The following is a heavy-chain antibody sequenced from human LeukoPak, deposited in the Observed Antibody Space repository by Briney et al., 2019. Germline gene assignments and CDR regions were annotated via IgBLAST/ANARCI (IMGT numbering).Heavy chain of an antibody. V-gene: IGHV1-69*05. CDR2: IIPIFGTA. CDR1: GGTFSSDA. Sequence: SVKVSCKASGGTFSSDAISWVRQAPVQGLEWMGGIIPIFGTANYAQKFQGRVTITTDEPTSTAYMELSSLRSEDTAVYYCARHHDSSAYYEEGYFDYWGQGTLVTVSS. D-gene: IGHD3-22*01. J-gene: IGHJ4*02. CDR3: ARHHDSSAYYEEGYFDY.